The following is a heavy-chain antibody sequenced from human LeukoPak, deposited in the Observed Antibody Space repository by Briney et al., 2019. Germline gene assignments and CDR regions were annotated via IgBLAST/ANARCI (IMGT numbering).Heavy chain of an antibody. D-gene: IGHD3-9*01. J-gene: IGHJ4*02. CDR2: INHSGST. CDR3: ARGEDFERYYLAY. CDR1: GGSFSGYY. V-gene: IGHV4-34*01. Sequence: SETLSLTCAVYGGSFSGYYWSWIRQPPGKGLEWIGEINHSGSTTYNPSLKSRVTISVDTSKNQFSLELSSVTATDTAVYFCARGEDFERYYLAYWGQGTLVTVSS.